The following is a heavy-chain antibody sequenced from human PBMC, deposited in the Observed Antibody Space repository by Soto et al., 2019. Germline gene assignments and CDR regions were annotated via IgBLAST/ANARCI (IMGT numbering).Heavy chain of an antibody. CDR1: GDSMTSGDYS. Sequence: SETLSLTCTVSGDSMTSGDYSWSWIRQPPGKGLEWLGYIYRTGNTHYSPSLKSRVSISQDTSKNQLSLKLSSATAADTAVYYCARSMYSTSAQLYYGMDVWGQGTTVTVSS. V-gene: IGHV4-30-2*05. J-gene: IGHJ6*02. CDR3: ARSMYSTSAQLYYGMDV. CDR2: IYRTGNT. D-gene: IGHD6-6*01.